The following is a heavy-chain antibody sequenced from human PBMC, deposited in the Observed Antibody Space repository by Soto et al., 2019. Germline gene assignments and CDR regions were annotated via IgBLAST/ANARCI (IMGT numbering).Heavy chain of an antibody. Sequence: QITLKESGPTLIKPTQTLTLTCTFSGFSLSTSGVGVGWIRQPPGKALEWLALIYWDDDKRYNPSLKSRLTINKDTSTYQAVITLPNMDPVAAATYYCAHRRYWRGGRCSFGRFGYFVYWGQGALVTVSS. CDR1: GFSLSTSGVG. D-gene: IGHD2-15*01. CDR2: IYWDDDK. V-gene: IGHV2-5*02. CDR3: AHRRYWRGGRCSFGRFGYFVY. J-gene: IGHJ4*02.